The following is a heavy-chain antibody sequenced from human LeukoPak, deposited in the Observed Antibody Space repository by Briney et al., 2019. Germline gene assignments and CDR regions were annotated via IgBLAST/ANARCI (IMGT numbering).Heavy chain of an antibody. V-gene: IGHV3-30*18. CDR3: AKGDPYGSGSYPVDY. Sequence: GRSLRLSCAASGFTFSRYGMHWARQASGKGLEWVALISYDGSNKYYADSVKGRFTISRDNSKNTLYLQMNSLRPEDTAVYYCAKGDPYGSGSYPVDYWGQGTLVTVSS. D-gene: IGHD3-10*01. J-gene: IGHJ4*02. CDR2: ISYDGSNK. CDR1: GFTFSRYG.